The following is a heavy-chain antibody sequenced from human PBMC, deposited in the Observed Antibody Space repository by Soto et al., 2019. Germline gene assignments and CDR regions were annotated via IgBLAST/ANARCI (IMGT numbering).Heavy chain of an antibody. CDR1: GGSISSGGYY. CDR3: ARDRGLEMATPLTWYFDL. V-gene: IGHV4-31*03. D-gene: IGHD5-12*01. CDR2: IYYSGST. Sequence: QVQLQESGPGLVKPSQTLSLTCTVSGGSISSGGYYWSWIRQHPGKGLEWIGYIYYSGSTYYNPSLKSRVTISVDTSKNQFSLKLSSVTAADMAVYYCARDRGLEMATPLTWYFDLWGRGTLVTVSS. J-gene: IGHJ2*01.